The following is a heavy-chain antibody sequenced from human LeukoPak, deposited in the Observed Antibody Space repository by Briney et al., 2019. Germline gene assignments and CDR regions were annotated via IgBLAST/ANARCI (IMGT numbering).Heavy chain of an antibody. J-gene: IGHJ3*02. Sequence: SVKVSCKASGGTFSTYAISWVRQAPGQGLEWMGGITPILGTANYAQKFQGRVTINADQSTSTAYMELSSLRSEDTAVYYCARSPIDYGGSYDAFDIWGQGTMVTVHS. CDR2: ITPILGTA. CDR1: GGTFSTYA. V-gene: IGHV1-69*10. CDR3: ARSPIDYGGSYDAFDI. D-gene: IGHD4-23*01.